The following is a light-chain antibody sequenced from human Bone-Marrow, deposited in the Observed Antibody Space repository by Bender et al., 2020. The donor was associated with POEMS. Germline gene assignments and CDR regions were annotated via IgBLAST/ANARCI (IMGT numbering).Light chain of an antibody. V-gene: IGLV2-14*03. J-gene: IGLJ1*01. CDR3: CSFAGSSTYV. CDR2: DVS. Sequence: QSALTQPPSVSGSPGESITISCAGSSSDVGAYNYVSWYQQHPGEAPRLMIYDVSDRPSGVSHRFSGSKSGNTASLTISGLQAEDEADYYCCSFAGSSTYVFGTGTKVTVL. CDR1: SSDVGAYNY.